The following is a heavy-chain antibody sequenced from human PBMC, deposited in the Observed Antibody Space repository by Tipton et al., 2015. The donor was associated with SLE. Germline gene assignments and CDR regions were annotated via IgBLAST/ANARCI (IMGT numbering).Heavy chain of an antibody. J-gene: IGHJ3*02. D-gene: IGHD1-14*01. CDR3: ARAGTGTAWGTFDI. CDR2: IYTSGAT. V-gene: IGHV4-61*02. CDR1: GASINSGTYY. Sequence: TLSLTCAVSGASINSGTYYWNWIRHPAGKGLEWIGRIYTSGATNYSPSFESRITISLDMSKNQFSLKLSSVTAADTAVYYCARAGTGTAWGTFDIWGPGTMVTVSS.